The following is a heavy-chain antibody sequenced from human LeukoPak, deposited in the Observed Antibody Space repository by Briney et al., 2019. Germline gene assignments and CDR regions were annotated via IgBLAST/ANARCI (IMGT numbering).Heavy chain of an antibody. CDR1: GFTFSNYA. D-gene: IGHD3-3*01. CDR3: AKANVFGVLDYFDY. J-gene: IGHJ4*02. V-gene: IGHV3-23*01. Sequence: GGSLRLSCAASGFTFSNYAMSWVRQAPGKGLEWVSGISGSGGTTYYADSVKGRFTVSRDNSKNTLSLQMYSLRAEDMAIYYCAKANVFGVLDYFDYWGQGTLVTASS. CDR2: ISGSGGTT.